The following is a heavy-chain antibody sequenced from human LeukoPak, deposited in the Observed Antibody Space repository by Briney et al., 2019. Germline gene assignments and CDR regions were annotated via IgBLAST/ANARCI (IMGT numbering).Heavy chain of an antibody. CDR1: GYTFTGYY. CDR3: ARDPEYCSGGSCYDKPGFDP. Sequence: GASVKVSCKASGYTFTGYYMHWVRQAPGQGLEWMGWINPNSGGTNYAQKFQGRVTMTRDTSISTAYMELSRLRSDDTAVYYCARDPEYCSGGSCYDKPGFDPWGQGTLVTVSS. J-gene: IGHJ5*02. D-gene: IGHD2-15*01. CDR2: INPNSGGT. V-gene: IGHV1-2*02.